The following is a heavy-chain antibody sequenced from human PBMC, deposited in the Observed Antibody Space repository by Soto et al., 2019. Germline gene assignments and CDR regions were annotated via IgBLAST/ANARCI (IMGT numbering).Heavy chain of an antibody. D-gene: IGHD3-3*01. V-gene: IGHV3-21*01. CDR3: ARGLRFLEWPPGFDP. J-gene: IGHJ5*02. CDR1: GVTFSSYS. Sequence: PGGSLRLSCAASGVTFSSYSMNWVRQPPGKGLEWVSSISSSSSYIYYADSVKGRFTISRDNAKNSLYLQMNSLRAEDTAVYYCARGLRFLEWPPGFDPWGQGTLVTVSS. CDR2: ISSSSSYI.